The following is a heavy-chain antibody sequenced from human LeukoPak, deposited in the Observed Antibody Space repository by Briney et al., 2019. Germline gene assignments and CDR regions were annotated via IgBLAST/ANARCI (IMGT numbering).Heavy chain of an antibody. Sequence: GGSLRLSCAASGFTFSSYGMSWVRQAPGKGLEWVSAISGSGGSTYYADSVKGRFTISRDNSKNTLYLQMNSLRAEDTAVYYCAKYYSSSWYVDYWGQGTLVTVSS. J-gene: IGHJ4*02. CDR1: GFTFSSYG. D-gene: IGHD6-13*01. CDR3: AKYYSSSWYVDY. CDR2: ISGSGGST. V-gene: IGHV3-23*01.